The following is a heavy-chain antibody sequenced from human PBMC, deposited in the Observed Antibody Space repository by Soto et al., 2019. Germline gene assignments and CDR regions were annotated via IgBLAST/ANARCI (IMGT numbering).Heavy chain of an antibody. CDR1: GGTFSSSG. V-gene: IGHV1-69*11. CDR2: IVPSLDTT. J-gene: IGHJ6*02. D-gene: IGHD3-16*02. Sequence: QVHLVQSGTEVKKPGASVKVSCKASGGTFSSSGFSWVRQAPGQGLEWMGMIVPSLDTTNYAQKFQARVTITADEVTSTAYRELRSLRSEDTAVYYCARWPQPRYTADPYAVDVWCQGTRVSVSS. CDR3: ARWPQPRYTADPYAVDV.